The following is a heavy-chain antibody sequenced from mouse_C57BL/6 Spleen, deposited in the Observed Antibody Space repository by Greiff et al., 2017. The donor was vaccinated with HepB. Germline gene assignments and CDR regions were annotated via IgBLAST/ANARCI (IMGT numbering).Heavy chain of an antibody. Sequence: QVQLQQPGAELVRPGTSVKLSCKASGYTFTSYWMHWVKQRPGQGLEWIGVIDPSDSYTNYNQKFKGKATLTVDTSSSTAYMQLSSLTSEDSAVYYCARSEIWSSFAYWGQGTLVTVSA. CDR1: GYTFTSYW. J-gene: IGHJ3*01. D-gene: IGHD1-1*02. CDR3: ARSEIWSSFAY. CDR2: IDPSDSYT. V-gene: IGHV1-59*01.